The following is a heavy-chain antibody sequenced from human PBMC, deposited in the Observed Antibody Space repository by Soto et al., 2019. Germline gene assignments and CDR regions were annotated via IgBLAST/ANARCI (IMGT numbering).Heavy chain of an antibody. CDR1: GYSVSTGYY. CDR3: ATTGGITISEPFFDY. V-gene: IGHV4-38-2*01. CDR2: IFHSGST. Sequence: SETLSLTCAVSGYSVSTGYYWGWIRQPPGKGLEWIGSIFHSGSTYYTPSLHGRVTISVDTSKNNLSLRLRSVTAADTAVYFCATTGGITISEPFFDYWGQGTLVTVSS. D-gene: IGHD3-16*01. J-gene: IGHJ4*02.